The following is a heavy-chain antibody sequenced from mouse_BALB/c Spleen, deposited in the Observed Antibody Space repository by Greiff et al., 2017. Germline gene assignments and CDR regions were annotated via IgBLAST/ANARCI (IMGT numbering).Heavy chain of an antibody. CDR2: ISYDGSN. CDR3: ARGGVTTAWFAY. Sequence: ESGPGLVKPSQSLSLTCSVTGYSITSGYYWNWIRQFPGNKLEWMGYISYDGSNNYNPSLKNRISITRDTSKNQFFLKLNSVTTEDTATYYCARGGVTTAWFAYWGQGTLVTVSA. V-gene: IGHV3-6*02. D-gene: IGHD2-2*01. CDR1: GYSITSGYY. J-gene: IGHJ3*01.